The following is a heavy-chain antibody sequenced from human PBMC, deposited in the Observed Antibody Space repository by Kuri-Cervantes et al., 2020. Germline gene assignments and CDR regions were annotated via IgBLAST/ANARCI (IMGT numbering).Heavy chain of an antibody. J-gene: IGHJ4*02. V-gene: IGHV3-33*08. Sequence: GESLKISCAASGFTFSSYAMHWVRQAPGKGLEWVAVIWYDGSNKYYADSVKGRFTISRDNSKNTLYLQMNSLRAEDTAVYYCARESGPPRRGYSGYESGPLFDYWGQGTLVTVSS. D-gene: IGHD5-12*01. CDR3: ARESGPPRRGYSGYESGPLFDY. CDR1: GFTFSSYA. CDR2: IWYDGSNK.